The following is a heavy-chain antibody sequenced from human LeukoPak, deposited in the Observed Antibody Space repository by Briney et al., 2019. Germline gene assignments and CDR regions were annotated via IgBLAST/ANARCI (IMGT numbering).Heavy chain of an antibody. CDR3: AGHHPRNPVDF. J-gene: IGHJ4*02. V-gene: IGHV4-59*08. D-gene: IGHD2/OR15-2a*01. Sequence: SETLSLTCTVSGGSISSYYWSWMRQPPGKGLEWIAYISDIGSINYNPSLKSRVTISLDTSKNQSSLKLSSVTAADTAVYYCAGHHPRNPVDFWDQGALVTVSS. CDR1: GGSISSYY. CDR2: ISDIGSI.